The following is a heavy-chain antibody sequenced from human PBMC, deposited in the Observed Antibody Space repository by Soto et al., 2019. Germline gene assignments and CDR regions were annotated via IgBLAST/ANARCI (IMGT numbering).Heavy chain of an antibody. CDR1: GYTFTIYA. V-gene: IGHV1-3*01. Sequence: GASVEVSCKASGYTFTIYAMHWVRQAPGQRLEWMGWINAGNGNTKYSQKFQGRVTITRDTSASTAYMELSSLRSEDTAVYYCARDRIAAAGPIDYWGQGTLVTVSS. CDR2: INAGNGNT. CDR3: ARDRIAAAGPIDY. J-gene: IGHJ4*02. D-gene: IGHD6-13*01.